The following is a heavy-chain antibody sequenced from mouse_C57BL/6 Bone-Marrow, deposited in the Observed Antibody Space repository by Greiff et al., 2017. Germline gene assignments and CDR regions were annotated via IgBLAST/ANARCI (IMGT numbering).Heavy chain of an antibody. Sequence: QVQLQQSGPELVRPGASVKISCKAPGYTFTSHWMQWVRQRPGQGLEWIGEIFTGSGSPNYNEKFKGKATLTVDTSASTAYTQLSSLTSEYSAVYYCARSGYFDVWGTGTTVTVSS. CDR1: GYTFTSHW. CDR2: IFTGSGSP. V-gene: IGHV1-56*01. CDR3: ARSGYFDV. J-gene: IGHJ1*03.